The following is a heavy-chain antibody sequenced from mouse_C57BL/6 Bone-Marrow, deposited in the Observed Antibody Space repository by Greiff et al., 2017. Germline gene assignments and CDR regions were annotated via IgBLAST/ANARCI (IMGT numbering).Heavy chain of an antibody. J-gene: IGHJ3*01. V-gene: IGHV1-76*01. CDR2: IYPGSGNT. CDR1: GYTFTDYY. Sequence: QVQLKQSGAELVRPGASVKLSCKASGYTFTDYYINWVKQRPGQGLEWIARIYPGSGNTYYNEKFKGKATLTAEKSSSTAYMQLSSLTSEDSAVYFCARSLYGSSPAWFAYWGQGTLVTVSA. CDR3: ARSLYGSSPAWFAY. D-gene: IGHD1-1*01.